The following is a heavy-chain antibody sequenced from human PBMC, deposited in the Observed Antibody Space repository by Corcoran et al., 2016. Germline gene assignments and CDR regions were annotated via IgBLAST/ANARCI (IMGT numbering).Heavy chain of an antibody. CDR2: IYYSGST. J-gene: IGHJ4*02. CDR1: GGSISSSSYY. V-gene: IGHV4-39*07. Sequence: QLQLQESGPGLVKPSETLSLTCTVSGGSISSSSYYWGWIRQPPGKGLEWIGSIYYSGSTYYNPSLKSRVTISVDTSKNQFSLRLTSVTAADTAVYFCARVDWVFDYWGQGTLVIVSS. D-gene: IGHD3-9*01. CDR3: ARVDWVFDY.